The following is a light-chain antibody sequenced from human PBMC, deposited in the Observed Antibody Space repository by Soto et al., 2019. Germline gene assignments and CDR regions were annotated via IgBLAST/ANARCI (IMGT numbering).Light chain of an antibody. CDR3: QQYGSPLT. V-gene: IGKV3-20*01. CDR1: QGGSTNY. Sequence: EIVLTQSPGTLSLSPGERATLSCRSSQGGSTNYLAWYQQKPGQAPRLLIYNTSRRATGIPDRFSGSGSGTDFTLNISRLEPEDFAVYYCQQYGSPLTFGGGTKVEI. CDR2: NTS. J-gene: IGKJ4*01.